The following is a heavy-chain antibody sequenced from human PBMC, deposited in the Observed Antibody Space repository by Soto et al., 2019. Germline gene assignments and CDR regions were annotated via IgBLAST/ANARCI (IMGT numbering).Heavy chain of an antibody. CDR3: ATERPLWFGESSFDY. J-gene: IGHJ4*02. D-gene: IGHD3-10*01. CDR1: GYTLTELS. CDR2: FDPEDGET. V-gene: IGHV1-24*01. Sequence: ASVKVSCKVSGYTLTELSMHWVRQAPGKGLEWMGGFDPEDGETIYAQKFQGRVTMTEETSTDTAYMELSSLRSEDTAVYYCATERPLWFGESSFDYWGQGTLVTVSS.